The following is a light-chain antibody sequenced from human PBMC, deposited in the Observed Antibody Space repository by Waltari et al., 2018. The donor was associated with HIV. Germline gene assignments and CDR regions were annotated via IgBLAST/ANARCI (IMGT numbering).Light chain of an antibody. Sequence: DIVMTQSPDSLAVSLGERATINCKSSQSVLYNSNNKSYIAWYQQKPGQPPKLLIYWATTRESGVPDRVSGSGSGTDFTLTISSLQAEDVAVYYCQQYYSTPLTFGGGTKVEIK. CDR1: QSVLYNSNNKSY. J-gene: IGKJ4*01. V-gene: IGKV4-1*01. CDR2: WAT. CDR3: QQYYSTPLT.